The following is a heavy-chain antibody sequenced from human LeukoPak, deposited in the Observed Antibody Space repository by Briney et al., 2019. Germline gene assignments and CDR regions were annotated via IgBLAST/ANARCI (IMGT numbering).Heavy chain of an antibody. CDR2: INPNSGGT. V-gene: IGHV1-2*02. Sequence: ASVKVSCKASVYTFTVYYMHWVRHARGQGKAWMGWINPNSGGTNYAQKFQGRVTMTRDTSISTAYMELSRLRSDDTAVYYCARVGLVGATFHFGYWGQGTLVSVSS. D-gene: IGHD1-26*01. CDR1: VYTFTVYY. CDR3: ARVGLVGATFHFGY. J-gene: IGHJ4*02.